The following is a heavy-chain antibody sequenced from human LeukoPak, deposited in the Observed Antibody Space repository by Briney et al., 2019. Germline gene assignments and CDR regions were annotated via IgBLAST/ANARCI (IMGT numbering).Heavy chain of an antibody. J-gene: IGHJ6*02. Sequence: GGSLRLSCAASGFTFSSYAMSWVRQAPGKGLEWVSAISGSGGSTYYADSVKGRFTISRDNSKNTLYLRMNSLRAEDTAVYYCAKAPYYYYYGMDVWGQGTTVTVSS. CDR3: AKAPYYYYYGMDV. V-gene: IGHV3-23*01. CDR2: ISGSGGST. CDR1: GFTFSSYA.